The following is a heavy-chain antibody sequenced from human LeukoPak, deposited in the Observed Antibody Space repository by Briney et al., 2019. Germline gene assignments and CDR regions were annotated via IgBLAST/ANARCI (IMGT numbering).Heavy chain of an antibody. CDR3: ARDGFSSGYPYDAFDI. D-gene: IGHD3-22*01. CDR1: GFTVSSNY. J-gene: IGHJ3*02. V-gene: IGHV3-53*01. CDR2: IYSGGST. Sequence: QPGGSLRLSCAASGFTVSSNYMSWVRQAPGKGLEWVSVIYSGGSTYYAGSVKGRFTISRDNSKNTLYLQMNSLRAEDTAVYYCARDGFSSGYPYDAFDIWGQGTMVTVSS.